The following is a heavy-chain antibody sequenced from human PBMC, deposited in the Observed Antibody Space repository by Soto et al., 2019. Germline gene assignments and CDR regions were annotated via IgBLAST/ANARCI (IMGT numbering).Heavy chain of an antibody. V-gene: IGHV3-72*01. J-gene: IGHJ4*02. CDR3: AIPGYCSSTSCYTY. D-gene: IGHD2-2*02. CDR2: TRNKANSYTT. CDR1: GFTFSDHY. Sequence: GGSLRLSCAASGFTFSDHYMDWVRQAPGKGLEWVGRTRNKANSYTTEYAASVKGRFTISRDDSKNSLYLQMNSLKTEDTAVYYCAIPGYCSSTSCYTYWGQGTLVTVSS.